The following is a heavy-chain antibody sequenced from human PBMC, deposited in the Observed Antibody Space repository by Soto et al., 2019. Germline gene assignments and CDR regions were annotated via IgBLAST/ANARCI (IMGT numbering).Heavy chain of an antibody. CDR1: GVTFGDYY. CDR2: ISSSGTTI. Sequence: GGSLRLSCAAAGVTFGDYYVSWIRQAPGKGLEWVSYISSSGTTIYYADSVKGRFTISRDNAKNPLYLQMNSLRAEDKAVYYCARVDPPAKSWGQGTLVTVSS. J-gene: IGHJ5*02. CDR3: ARVDPPAKS. D-gene: IGHD2-2*01. V-gene: IGHV3-11*01.